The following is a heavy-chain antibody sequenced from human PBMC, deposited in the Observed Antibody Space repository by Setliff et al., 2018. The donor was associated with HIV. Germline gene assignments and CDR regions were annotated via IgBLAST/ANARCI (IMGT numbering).Heavy chain of an antibody. Sequence: GGSLRLSCAASGFTLSDHFMDWVRQASGKGLEWVGRIRSKANSYATAYAASVKGRFTISRDDSKNTAYLQMNSLKTEDTAVYYCTTTYGDYVFAEYFQHWGQGTLVTVSS. D-gene: IGHD4-17*01. CDR1: GFTLSDHF. CDR2: IRSKANSYAT. J-gene: IGHJ1*01. V-gene: IGHV3-73*01. CDR3: TTTYGDYVFAEYFQH.